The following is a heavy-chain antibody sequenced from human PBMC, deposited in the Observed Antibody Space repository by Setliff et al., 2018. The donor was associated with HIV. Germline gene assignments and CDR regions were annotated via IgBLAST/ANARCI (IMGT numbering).Heavy chain of an antibody. CDR2: ISSSSSTI. Sequence: QAGGSLRLSCAASGFTFSSYSMNWVRQAPGKGLEWVSYISSSSSTIYYADSVKGRFTISRDNAKNSLYLQMNSLSAEDTAVYCCARSKGHLYYDDDTGYVLRAFDIWGQGTMVTVS. CDR3: ARSKGHLYYDDDTGYVLRAFDI. CDR1: GFTFSSYS. D-gene: IGHD3-22*01. J-gene: IGHJ3*02. V-gene: IGHV3-48*04.